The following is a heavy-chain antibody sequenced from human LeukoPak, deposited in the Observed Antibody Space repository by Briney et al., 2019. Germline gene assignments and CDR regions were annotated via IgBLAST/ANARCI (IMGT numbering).Heavy chain of an antibody. Sequence: PSETLSLTCSVSGGSVSSGSYYWSWIRQPPGKGLEWIGYMSYRGSTKYNPSLKSRVAVSVGTPKNQFSLNLSSVTAADTAVYYCAIERNLYNWNDAGWFDTWGQGTLVTVSS. V-gene: IGHV4-61*01. CDR3: AIERNLYNWNDAGWFDT. D-gene: IGHD1-20*01. CDR1: GGSVSSGSYY. J-gene: IGHJ5*02. CDR2: MSYRGST.